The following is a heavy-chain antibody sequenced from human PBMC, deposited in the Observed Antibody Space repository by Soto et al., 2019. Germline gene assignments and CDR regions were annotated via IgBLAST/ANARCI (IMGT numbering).Heavy chain of an antibody. J-gene: IGHJ4*02. CDR1: GGSISSGDYY. Sequence: QVQLQESGPGLVKPSQTLSLTCTVSGGSISSGDYYWSWIRQPPGKGLEWIGYIYYSGSTYYNPSLKSRVTISVDTSKNQCSLKLSSVTAADTAVYYCARASDRIAAAGTLDYWGQGTLVTVSS. CDR3: ARASDRIAAAGTLDY. V-gene: IGHV4-30-4*01. D-gene: IGHD6-13*01. CDR2: IYYSGST.